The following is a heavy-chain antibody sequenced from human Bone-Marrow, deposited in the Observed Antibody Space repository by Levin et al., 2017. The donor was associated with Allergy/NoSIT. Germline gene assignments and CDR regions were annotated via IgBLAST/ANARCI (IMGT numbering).Heavy chain of an antibody. CDR1: GFTFSSYG. V-gene: IGHV3-33*01. CDR3: ARGPESGHDY. CDR2: IWYDGSNK. D-gene: IGHD3-10*01. J-gene: IGHJ4*02. Sequence: GESLKISCAASGFTFSSYGMHWVRQAPGKGLEWVAVIWYDGSNKYYADSVKGRFTISRDNSKNTLYLQMNSLRAEDTAVYYCARGPESGHDYWGQGTLVTVSS.